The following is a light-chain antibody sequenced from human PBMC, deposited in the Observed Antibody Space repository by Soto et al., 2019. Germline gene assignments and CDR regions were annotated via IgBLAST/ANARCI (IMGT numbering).Light chain of an antibody. Sequence: EIGMTQSPATLSVSPGERATLSCRASQSVSSNLAWYQQKPGQAPRLLIYGASTRATGIPARFSGSGSGTEFNLTISSLQSEDFAVYYCQQYNNWTFGQGTKVDIK. V-gene: IGKV3-15*01. CDR2: GAS. CDR3: QQYNNWT. CDR1: QSVSSN. J-gene: IGKJ1*01.